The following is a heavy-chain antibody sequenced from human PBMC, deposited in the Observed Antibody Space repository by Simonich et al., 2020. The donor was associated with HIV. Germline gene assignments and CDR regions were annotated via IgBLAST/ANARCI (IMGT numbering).Heavy chain of an antibody. CDR2: IYWDADK. Sequence: QITLKESGPTLVKPTQTLTLTCTFSGFSLSTSGVGVGWIRQPPGKALEWLALIYWDADKRYSPSLKSRLTITKDTSKNQVVLTMTNMDPVDTATDYCAHSPGGGSGSYYNYFDYWGQGTLVTVSS. D-gene: IGHD3-10*01. V-gene: IGHV2-5*02. CDR1: GFSLSTSGVG. CDR3: AHSPGGGSGSYYNYFDY. J-gene: IGHJ4*02.